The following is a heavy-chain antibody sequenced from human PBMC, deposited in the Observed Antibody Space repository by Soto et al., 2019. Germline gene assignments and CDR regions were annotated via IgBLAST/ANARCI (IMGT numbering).Heavy chain of an antibody. J-gene: IGHJ4*02. V-gene: IGHV3-48*01. CDR1: GFTFSSYS. CDR2: ISSCSSTI. D-gene: IGHD1-20*01. CDR3: ARDLNRITGTTD. Sequence: PGGSLRLSCAASGFTFSSYSMNWVRQAPGKGLEWVSYISSCSSTIYYADSVKGRFTISRDNAKNSLYLQMNSLRAEDTAVYYCARDLNRITGTTDWGQGTLVTVSS.